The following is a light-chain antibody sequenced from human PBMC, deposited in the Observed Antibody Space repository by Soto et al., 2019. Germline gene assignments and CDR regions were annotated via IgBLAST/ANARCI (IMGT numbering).Light chain of an antibody. J-gene: IGLJ1*01. CDR3: LLSYSGARV. V-gene: IGLV2-8*01. Sequence: QSALTQPPSASGSPGQSVTISCTGTSSDVGGYNYVSWYQQHPGKVPKVMIYEVSKRPSGVPDRFSGSKSGNTASLTVSGLQAEDEADYYCLLSYSGARVFGTGTKLTVL. CDR2: EVS. CDR1: SSDVGGYNY.